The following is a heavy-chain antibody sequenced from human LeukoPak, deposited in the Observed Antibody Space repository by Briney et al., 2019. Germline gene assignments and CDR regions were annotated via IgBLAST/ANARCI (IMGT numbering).Heavy chain of an antibody. D-gene: IGHD3-22*01. J-gene: IGHJ4*02. CDR3: ARGVVVISNPYFDY. Sequence: SETLSLTCTVSGGSISSSSYYWGWIRQPPGKGLEWIGSIYYSGSTYYNPSLKSRVTISVDTSKNQFSLKLSSVTAADTAVYYCARGVVVISNPYFDYWGQGTLVTVSS. V-gene: IGHV4-39*07. CDR2: IYYSGST. CDR1: GGSISSSSYY.